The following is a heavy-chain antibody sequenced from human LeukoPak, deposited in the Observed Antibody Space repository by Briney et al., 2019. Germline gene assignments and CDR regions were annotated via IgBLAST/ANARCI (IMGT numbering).Heavy chain of an antibody. Sequence: ASVKVSCKASGGTFSSSAISWVRQAPGQGLEWMGGIIPIYTTTNYAQKFQGRVTITTDESTSTVYVELSSLRSEDTAVYYCARDGSRDLTGAMTANYYYYMDVWGRGTTVTVSS. D-gene: IGHD1-7*01. CDR1: GGTFSSSA. CDR3: ARDGSRDLTGAMTANYYYYMDV. CDR2: IIPIYTTT. V-gene: IGHV1-69*05. J-gene: IGHJ6*03.